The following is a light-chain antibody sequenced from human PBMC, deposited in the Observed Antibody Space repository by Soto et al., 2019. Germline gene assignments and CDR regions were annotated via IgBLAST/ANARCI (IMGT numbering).Light chain of an antibody. J-gene: IGKJ5*01. CDR2: GAS. Sequence: EIVMTQSPATLSVSPGERVTLSCRASQSAISNLAWYQQKPGQTPRLLIYGASTRATGIPDRFSGSGSGTDFSLTIRGLKPEDFAVYYCQQYRMSPNTFGQGTRLEIK. CDR1: QSAISN. CDR3: QQYRMSPNT. V-gene: IGKV3D-15*02.